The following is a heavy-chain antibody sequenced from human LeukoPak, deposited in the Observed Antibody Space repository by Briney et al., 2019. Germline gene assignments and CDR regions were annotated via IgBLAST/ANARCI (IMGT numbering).Heavy chain of an antibody. V-gene: IGHV4-34*01. CDR1: GGSFSGYY. D-gene: IGHD1-26*01. Sequence: SETLSLTCAVYGGSFSGYYWSWIRQPPGKGLEWIGEINHSGSTNYNPSLKSRVTISVDTSKNQVSLKLSSVTAADTAVYYCARHLLTSGSYRCRWFDPWGQGTLVTVSS. J-gene: IGHJ5*02. CDR3: ARHLLTSGSYRCRWFDP. CDR2: INHSGST.